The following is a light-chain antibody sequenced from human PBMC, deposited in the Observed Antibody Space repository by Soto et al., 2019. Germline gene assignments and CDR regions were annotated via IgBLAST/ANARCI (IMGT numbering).Light chain of an antibody. Sequence: DIQMTQSPSTLSASVGDRVTITCRASQSISSWLAWYQQKPGKAPKLLIYDASSLESGGPSRFSGSGSGTEFTLTISSLQPDDFATYNCQQYNSYSPLTFGGGTKVEIK. CDR3: QQYNSYSPLT. J-gene: IGKJ4*01. CDR1: QSISSW. V-gene: IGKV1-5*01. CDR2: DAS.